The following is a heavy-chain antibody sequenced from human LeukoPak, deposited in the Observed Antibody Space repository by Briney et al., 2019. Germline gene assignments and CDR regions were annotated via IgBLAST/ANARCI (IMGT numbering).Heavy chain of an antibody. CDR3: ARALPGMATIRDNWFDP. Sequence: ASVKVSCKASGYTFTSYGISWGRQAPGQGLEWMGWISAYNGNTNYAQKLQGRVTMTTDTSTSTAYMELRSLRSDDTAVYYCARALPGMATIRDNWFDPWGQGTLVTVSS. J-gene: IGHJ5*02. CDR2: ISAYNGNT. CDR1: GYTFTSYG. D-gene: IGHD5-12*01. V-gene: IGHV1-18*01.